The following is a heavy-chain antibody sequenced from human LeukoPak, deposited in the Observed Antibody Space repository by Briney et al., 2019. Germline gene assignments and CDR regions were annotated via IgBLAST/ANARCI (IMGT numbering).Heavy chain of an antibody. V-gene: IGHV4-39*01. Sequence: SETLSLTCTVSGGSISSSSYYWGWIRQPPGKGLEWIGSIYYSGSTNNNPSLMSRVTISVDTSKNQFSLKLSSVTAADTAVYYCARRRTMFGYFAGEFDYWGQGTLVTVSS. D-gene: IGHD3-10*02. CDR3: ARRRTMFGYFAGEFDY. CDR2: IYYSGST. J-gene: IGHJ4*02. CDR1: GGSISSSSYY.